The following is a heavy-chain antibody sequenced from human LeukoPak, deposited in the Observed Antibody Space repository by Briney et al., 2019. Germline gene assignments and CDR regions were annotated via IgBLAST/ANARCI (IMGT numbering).Heavy chain of an antibody. CDR1: GFTFSVYW. D-gene: IGHD6-19*01. CDR2: INSDGSST. J-gene: IGHJ5*02. V-gene: IGHV3-74*01. Sequence: PGGSLRLSCAASGFTFSVYWTHWVRQAPGRGLVWVSLINSDGSSTRYADSVKGRFTISRDNAKNTLYLQMNSLRAEDTAVYYCARGKAVAGTFSWFDPWGQGTLVTVSS. CDR3: ARGKAVAGTFSWFDP.